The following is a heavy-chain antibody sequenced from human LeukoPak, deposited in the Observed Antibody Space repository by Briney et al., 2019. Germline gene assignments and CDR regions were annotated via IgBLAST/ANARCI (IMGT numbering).Heavy chain of an antibody. CDR3: AKTPGYSYGSTPFDY. CDR1: GFTFSSYA. J-gene: IGHJ4*02. CDR2: IAYDGTNN. D-gene: IGHD5-18*01. Sequence: GGSLRLSCAASGFTFSSYAMHWVRQAPGKGLEWVAVIAYDGTNNYYADSVKGRFTISRDNSKNTLYLQMNTLRTEDTAVYYCAKTPGYSYGSTPFDYWGQGTLVTVSS. V-gene: IGHV3-30*18.